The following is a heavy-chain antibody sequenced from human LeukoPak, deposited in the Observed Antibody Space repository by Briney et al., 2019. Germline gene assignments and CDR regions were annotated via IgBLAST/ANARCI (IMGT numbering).Heavy chain of an antibody. V-gene: IGHV4-34*01. CDR2: INHSGST. CDR1: GGSFSGYY. CDR3: ARDNYDILTGYLNWFDP. D-gene: IGHD3-9*01. Sequence: SETLSLTCAVYGGSFSGYYWSWIRQPPGKGLEWIGEINHSGSTNSNPSLKSRVTISADTSKNQFSLKLSSLAAADTAVYYCARDNYDILTGYLNWFDPWGQGTLVTVSS. J-gene: IGHJ5*02.